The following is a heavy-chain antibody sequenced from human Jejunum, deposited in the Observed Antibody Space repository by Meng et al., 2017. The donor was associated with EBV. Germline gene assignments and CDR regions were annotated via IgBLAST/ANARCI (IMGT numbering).Heavy chain of an antibody. V-gene: IGHV1-46*01. CDR1: GYTFTSYS. CDR2: INPNGGST. D-gene: IGHD6-13*01. Sequence: VQLVQSGAELKKPGASVKISCKASGYTFTSYSMHWVRQAPGQGLEWMGIINPNGGSTTYAQEFQGRLTMTRDTSTSTVNMELSSLRSEDTAMYYCARSIIAPAATGYWGQGTLVTVSS. J-gene: IGHJ4*02. CDR3: ARSIIAPAATGY.